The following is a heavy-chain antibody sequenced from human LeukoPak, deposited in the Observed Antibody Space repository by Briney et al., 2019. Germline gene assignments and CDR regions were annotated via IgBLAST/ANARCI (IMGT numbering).Heavy chain of an antibody. J-gene: IGHJ4*02. CDR3: ARAPRADFWSGYYFDY. CDR2: ISSSSSYI. V-gene: IGHV3-21*01. CDR1: GFTFSSYS. Sequence: GGSLRLSCAASGFTFSSYSMNWVRQAPGKGLEWVSSISSSSSYIYYADSVKGRFTISRDNAKNSLYLQMNSLRAEDTPVYYCARAPRADFWSGYYFDYWGQGTLVTVSS. D-gene: IGHD3-3*01.